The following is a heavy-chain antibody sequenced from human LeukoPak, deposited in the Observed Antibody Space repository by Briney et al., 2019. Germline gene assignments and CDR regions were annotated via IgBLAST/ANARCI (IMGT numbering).Heavy chain of an antibody. V-gene: IGHV3-9*01. CDR3: AKDLIAAAGSGFDY. Sequence: GGPLRLSCAASGFTFDDYAMHWVRQAPGKGLEWVSGISWNSGSIGYADSVKGRFTISRDNAKNSLYLQMNSLRAEDTALYYCAKDLIAAAGSGFDYWGQGTLVTVSS. CDR1: GFTFDDYA. J-gene: IGHJ4*02. D-gene: IGHD6-13*01. CDR2: ISWNSGSI.